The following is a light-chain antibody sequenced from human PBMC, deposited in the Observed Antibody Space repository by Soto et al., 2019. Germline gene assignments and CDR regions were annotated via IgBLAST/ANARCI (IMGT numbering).Light chain of an antibody. Sequence: DIQLTQSPSSLSASVEDRVTIICRASQAISGYLAWYQQKPGKVPELLIYATSTLQSGPPSRFSGSGSGTDFTLTISSLQPEDVATYYCHKYNHAPTFGGGTKVEIK. V-gene: IGKV1-27*01. CDR1: QAISGY. CDR3: HKYNHAPT. CDR2: ATS. J-gene: IGKJ4*01.